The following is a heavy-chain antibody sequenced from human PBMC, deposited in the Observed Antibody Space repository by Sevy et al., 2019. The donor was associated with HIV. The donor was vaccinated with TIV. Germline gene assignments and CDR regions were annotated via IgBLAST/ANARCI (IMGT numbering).Heavy chain of an antibody. CDR3: AGENAWGRGYS. V-gene: IGHV4-59*08. D-gene: IGHD1-26*01. CDR2: IYYNGHI. J-gene: IGHJ4*02. Sequence: SETLSLTCTVSGGSITSLYWNWIRQPPGKGLEWIANIYYNGHINYNPSLRSRVTLSLDTSKNQFSLRLSSVTAADTAMYYCAGENAWGRGYSWGQGTLVTVSS. CDR1: GGSITSLY.